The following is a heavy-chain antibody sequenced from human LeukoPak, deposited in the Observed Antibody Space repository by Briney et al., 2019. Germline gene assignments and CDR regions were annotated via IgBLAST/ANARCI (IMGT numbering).Heavy chain of an antibody. CDR3: AMPSRDSANQNFVH. CDR1: GYSFSTIW. Sequence: GESLKISREGLGYSFSTIWSAWVRQRPGKGLEWMGIIYPDGSETRYDPSFEGQVTISADRSTSTAYLQWSSLRASDTAMYYCAMPSRDSANQNFVHWGQGTLVTVSS. CDR2: IYPDGSET. D-gene: IGHD5-24*01. V-gene: IGHV5-51*01. J-gene: IGHJ1*01.